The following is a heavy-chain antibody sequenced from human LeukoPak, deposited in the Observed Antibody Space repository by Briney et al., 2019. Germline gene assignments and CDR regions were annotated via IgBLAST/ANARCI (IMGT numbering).Heavy chain of an antibody. V-gene: IGHV1-2*02. Sequence: ASVKVSCKASGYTFAGYYMHWVRQAPGQGLEWMGWINPNSGGTNYAQKFQGRVTMTRDTSISTAYMELSRLTSDDTAVYYCAKEVHYYDSSDYFPLGYWGQGTLITVSS. J-gene: IGHJ4*02. CDR1: GYTFAGYY. CDR2: INPNSGGT. D-gene: IGHD3-22*01. CDR3: AKEVHYYDSSDYFPLGY.